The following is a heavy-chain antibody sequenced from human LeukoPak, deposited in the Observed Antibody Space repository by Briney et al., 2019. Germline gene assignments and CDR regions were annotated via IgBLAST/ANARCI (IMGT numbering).Heavy chain of an antibody. CDR2: IIPIFGTA. CDR1: GGTFSIYA. CDR3: ARGVDGSGSSGY. D-gene: IGHD3-10*01. J-gene: IGHJ4*02. V-gene: IGHV1-69*13. Sequence: AASVNVSFKASGGTFSIYAIGWVRQAPGQGLEWMGGIIPIFGTANYAQKFQGRVTITADESTSTAYMELSSLRSEDTAVYYCARGVDGSGSSGYWGQGTLVTVSS.